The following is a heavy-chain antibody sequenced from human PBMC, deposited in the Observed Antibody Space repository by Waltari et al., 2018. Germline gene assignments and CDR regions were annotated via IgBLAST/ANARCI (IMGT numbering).Heavy chain of an antibody. D-gene: IGHD5-12*01. CDR3: ARISSGYTRGFFAY. J-gene: IGHJ4*02. CDR2: ISTYNGKT. Sequence: QVQLVQSGAEGKKPGASVKVSCKASGYTFTDYGIGWVRQAPGQGLEWMGWISTYNGKTNYAQKRQGRVTMTTDTSTSTAYMELRSLRYDDTAVYYCARISSGYTRGFFAYWGQGTLVTVSS. V-gene: IGHV1-18*01. CDR1: GYTFTDYG.